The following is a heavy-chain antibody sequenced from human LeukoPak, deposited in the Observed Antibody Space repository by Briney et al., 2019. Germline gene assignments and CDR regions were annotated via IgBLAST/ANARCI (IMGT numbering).Heavy chain of an antibody. D-gene: IGHD6-19*01. CDR2: IIPIFGTA. V-gene: IGHV1-69*06. J-gene: IGHJ6*04. CDR1: GVTFSSYA. CDR3: ARDGALAGRTRHGYYYGMDV. Sequence: GASVKVSCKASGVTFSSYAISWVRQAPGQGLEWLGGIIPIFGTANYAQKFQGRVTITADKSTSTAYMELSSLRSEDTAVYYCARDGALAGRTRHGYYYGMDVWGKGTTVTVSS.